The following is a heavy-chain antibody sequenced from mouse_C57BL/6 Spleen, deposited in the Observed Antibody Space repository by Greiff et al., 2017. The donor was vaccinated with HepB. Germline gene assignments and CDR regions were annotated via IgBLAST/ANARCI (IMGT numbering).Heavy chain of an antibody. Sequence: QVQLKESGAELVKPGASVKISCKASGYAFSSYWMNWVKQRPGKGLEWIGQIYPGDGDTNYNGKFKGKVTLTADKSSSTAYMQLSSLTSEGSAVYFCARKGDYQAWFAYWGQGTLVTVSA. V-gene: IGHV1-80*01. CDR2: IYPGDGDT. CDR3: ARKGDYQAWFAY. D-gene: IGHD2-4*01. CDR1: GYAFSSYW. J-gene: IGHJ3*01.